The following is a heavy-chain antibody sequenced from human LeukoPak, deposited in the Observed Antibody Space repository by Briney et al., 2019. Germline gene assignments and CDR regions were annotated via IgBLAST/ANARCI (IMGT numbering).Heavy chain of an antibody. J-gene: IGHJ4*02. CDR2: ISGTGSST. V-gene: IGHV3-23*01. CDR1: GFTFSAYV. CDR3: SKDRSQTGSFLDY. D-gene: IGHD3-10*01. Sequence: PGGSLRLSCAASGFTFSAYVMTWVRQAPGKGLEWVSGISGTGSSTYYGGSVKGRFTISRDNSKNTLYLQMNSLRAEDTAVYYCSKDRSQTGSFLDYWGQGTLLTVSS.